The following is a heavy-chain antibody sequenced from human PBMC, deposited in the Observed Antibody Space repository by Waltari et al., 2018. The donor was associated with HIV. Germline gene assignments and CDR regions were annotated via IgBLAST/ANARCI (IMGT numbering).Heavy chain of an antibody. V-gene: IGHV6-1*01. Sequence: QVQLQQSGPGLVKPSQTLSLTCAISGDRVSRNSAAWNWIRQSQSRGVEWLGRTYYRSKWDNDYAVFVKSRITIKVDTSKNQFSLQVNSVTPEDTAVYYCARSLGDRNYSYAMDVWCQGTTVTVSS. CDR2: TYYRSKWDN. D-gene: IGHD2-21*01. CDR3: ARSLGDRNYSYAMDV. J-gene: IGHJ6*02. CDR1: GDRVSRNSAA.